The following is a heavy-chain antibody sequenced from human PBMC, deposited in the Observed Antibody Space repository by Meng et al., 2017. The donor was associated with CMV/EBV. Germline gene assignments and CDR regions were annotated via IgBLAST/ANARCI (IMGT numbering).Heavy chain of an antibody. J-gene: IGHJ6*02. CDR1: GFTFSSYA. CDR3: AREYREDIVVVPAAISHYYYYYGMDV. V-gene: IGHV3-30-3*01. Sequence: GGSLRPSCAASGFTFSSYAMHWVRQAPGKGLEWVAVISYDGSNKYYADSVKGRFTISRDNSKNALYLQMNSLRAEDTAVYYCAREYREDIVVVPAAISHYYYYYGMDVWGQGTTVTVSS. D-gene: IGHD2-2*02. CDR2: ISYDGSNK.